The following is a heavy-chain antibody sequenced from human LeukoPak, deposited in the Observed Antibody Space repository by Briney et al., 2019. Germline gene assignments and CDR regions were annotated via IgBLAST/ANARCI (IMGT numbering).Heavy chain of an antibody. Sequence: PSETLSLTCTVSGYSISSGYYWGWIRPPPGKGLEWIGSIYHSGSTYYNPSLKSRVTISVDTSKNQFSLKLSSVTAADTAVYYCARGVGAHAFDIWGQGTMVTVSS. J-gene: IGHJ3*02. V-gene: IGHV4-38-2*02. D-gene: IGHD1-26*01. CDR3: ARGVGAHAFDI. CDR1: GYSISSGYY. CDR2: IYHSGST.